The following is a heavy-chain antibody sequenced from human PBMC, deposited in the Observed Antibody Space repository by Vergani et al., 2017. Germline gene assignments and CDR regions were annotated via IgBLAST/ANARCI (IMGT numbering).Heavy chain of an antibody. CDR2: ISGSGGST. Sequence: EVQLLESGGGLVQPGGSLSLSCAASGFTFSSYAMSWVRQAPGKGLEWVSAISGSGGSTYYADSVKGRFTISRDNAKNSLYLDMSSLRAEDTAVYYCVRDVRVSRTWGQGTLVAVSS. J-gene: IGHJ3*01. CDR3: VRDVRVSRT. CDR1: GFTFSSYA. V-gene: IGHV3-23*01.